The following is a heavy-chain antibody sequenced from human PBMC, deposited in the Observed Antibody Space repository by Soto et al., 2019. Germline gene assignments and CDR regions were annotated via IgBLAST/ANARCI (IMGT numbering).Heavy chain of an antibody. CDR2: IHSSGST. Sequence: SETLSLTCTVSGASMNSYHWSWIRQPAGKGLEWIGHIHSSGSTNYNPSLKSRVTMSVDTSKNQFSLRLMSLTAADTAVYYCARDQGVAAAGITWFDPWGQGSLVTSPQ. CDR3: ARDQGVAAAGITWFDP. J-gene: IGHJ5*02. D-gene: IGHD6-13*01. CDR1: GASMNSYH. V-gene: IGHV4-4*07.